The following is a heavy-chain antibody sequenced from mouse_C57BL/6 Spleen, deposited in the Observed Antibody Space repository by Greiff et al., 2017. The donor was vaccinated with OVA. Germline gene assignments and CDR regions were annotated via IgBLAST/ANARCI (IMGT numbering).Heavy chain of an antibody. J-gene: IGHJ4*01. Sequence: EVQLQQSGPELVKPGASVKIPCKASGYTFTDYNMDWVKQSPGKSLEWIGDINPNNGGTIYNQKFKGKATLTVDKSSSTAYMELRSLTSEDTAVYYCARLLYAMDYWGQGTSVTVSS. CDR1: GYTFTDYN. CDR2: INPNNGGT. CDR3: ARLLYAMDY. V-gene: IGHV1-18*01. D-gene: IGHD1-1*01.